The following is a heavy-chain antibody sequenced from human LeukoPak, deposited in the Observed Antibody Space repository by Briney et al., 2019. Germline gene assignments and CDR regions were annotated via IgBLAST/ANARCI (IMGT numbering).Heavy chain of an antibody. CDR2: INPNSGGT. D-gene: IGHD3-10*01. Sequence: ASVTVSCKASGYTFTDYYLHWVRQAPGQGLEWMGWINPNSGGTNYAQTFQGRVTMTRDTSITTAYLELSRLRSDDTAVYYCARDLRFGEWKVQVWGQGTMVTVSS. J-gene: IGHJ3*01. CDR1: GYTFTDYY. V-gene: IGHV1-2*02. CDR3: ARDLRFGEWKVQV.